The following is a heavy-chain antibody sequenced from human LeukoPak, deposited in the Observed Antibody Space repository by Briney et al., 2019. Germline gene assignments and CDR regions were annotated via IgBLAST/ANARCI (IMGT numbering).Heavy chain of an antibody. Sequence: GGSLRLSCAASGFTFSIYAMSWVRQAPGKGLEWVSGISGSGGSTNYADSVKGRFTISRDNAKNTLYVQMNSLRADDTAVYYCARGRPGNYFDYWGQGTLVTVSS. J-gene: IGHJ4*02. CDR1: GFTFSIYA. CDR3: ARGRPGNYFDY. D-gene: IGHD1-26*01. CDR2: ISGSGGST. V-gene: IGHV3-23*01.